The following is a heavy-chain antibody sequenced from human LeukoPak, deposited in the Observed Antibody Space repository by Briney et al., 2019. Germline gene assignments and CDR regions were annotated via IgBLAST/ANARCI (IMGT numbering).Heavy chain of an antibody. D-gene: IGHD2-15*01. CDR3: ARGGYCSGGSCYPFNAFDV. V-gene: IGHV3-48*03. CDR1: GFTFSSYE. CDR2: VSSSGSTI. J-gene: IGHJ3*01. Sequence: GGSLRLSCAASGFTFSSYEMNWVRQAPGKGLEWVSYVSSSGSTIYYADSVKGRFTISRDNAKSSLHLQMNSLRAEDTAVYYCARGGYCSGGSCYPFNAFDVWGLGTVVTVSS.